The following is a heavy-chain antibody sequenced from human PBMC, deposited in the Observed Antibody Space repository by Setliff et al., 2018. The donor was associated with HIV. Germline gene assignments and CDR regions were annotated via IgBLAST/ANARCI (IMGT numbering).Heavy chain of an antibody. CDR2: IYYRGST. D-gene: IGHD6-13*01. V-gene: IGHV4-39*01. J-gene: IGHJ6*03. CDR1: GGSISSSSYY. CDR3: ARGRYRSRWYASDHYYIDV. Sequence: PSETLSLTCTVSGGSISSSSYYWGWIRQPPGKGLQWIGSIYYRGSTYYNPSLKSRVTISVDTSKNQSSLKLRSVTAADTALYYCARGRYRSRWYASDHYYIDVWGKGTTVTVSS.